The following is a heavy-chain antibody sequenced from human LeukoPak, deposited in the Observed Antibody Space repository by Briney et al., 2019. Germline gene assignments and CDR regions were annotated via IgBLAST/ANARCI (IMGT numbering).Heavy chain of an antibody. V-gene: IGHV4-59*13. Sequence: PSETQSLTCSLSGGSISYYYWRWTRQSPGEGREGIGYIYFSETTNYNPSLKRRVTISVDTSKSQFSLQLRSVTAADTAVYYCAREDPQTTVPEGMDVWGQGTTVTVSS. CDR3: AREDPQTTVPEGMDV. CDR2: IYFSETT. CDR1: GGSISYYY. J-gene: IGHJ6*02. D-gene: IGHD4-17*01.